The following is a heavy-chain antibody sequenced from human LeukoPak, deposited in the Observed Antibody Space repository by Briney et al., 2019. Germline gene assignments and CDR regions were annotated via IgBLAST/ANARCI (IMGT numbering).Heavy chain of an antibody. D-gene: IGHD6-19*01. J-gene: IGHJ4*02. V-gene: IGHV1-2*06. CDR2: INPNSGGT. CDR3: ARDSHSSGWYLIGY. Sequence: ASVKVSCKASGYTFTGYYMHWVRQAPGQGLEWMGRINPNSGGTNYAQKFQGRGTMTRDTSISTAYMELSRLRSDDTAVYYCARDSHSSGWYLIGYWGQGTLVTVSS. CDR1: GYTFTGYY.